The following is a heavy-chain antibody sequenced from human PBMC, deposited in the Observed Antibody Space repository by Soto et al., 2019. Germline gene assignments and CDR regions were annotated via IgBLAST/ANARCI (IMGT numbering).Heavy chain of an antibody. CDR1: GFTFGSYA. CDR2: IGGGGGST. Sequence: EVQLLESGGGFVQPGGSLRLSCAASGFTFGSYAMGWVRQAPGKGLAWVSAIGGGGGSTHYADSVKGRFTMSRDNHKNTLYLQMNSLTAEDTAVYYCAKIAEAVAGTVYGYWGQGTLVTVAS. J-gene: IGHJ4*02. CDR3: AKIAEAVAGTVYGY. V-gene: IGHV3-23*01. D-gene: IGHD6-19*01.